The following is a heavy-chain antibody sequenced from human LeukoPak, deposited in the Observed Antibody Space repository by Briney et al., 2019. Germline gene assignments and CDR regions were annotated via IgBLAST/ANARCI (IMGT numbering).Heavy chain of an antibody. V-gene: IGHV4-34*01. CDR1: GGSFSGYY. D-gene: IGHD6-19*01. CDR2: INHSGST. J-gene: IGHJ4*02. Sequence: PSETLSLTCAVYGGSFSGYYWSWIRQPPGKGLEWTGEINHSGSTNYNPSLKSRVTISVDTSKNQFSLKLSSVTAADTAVYYCARVDRYSSGWYRVDYWGQGTLVTVSS. CDR3: ARVDRYSSGWYRVDY.